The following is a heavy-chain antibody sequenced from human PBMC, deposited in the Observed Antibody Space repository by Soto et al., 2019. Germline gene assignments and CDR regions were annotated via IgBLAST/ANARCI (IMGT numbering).Heavy chain of an antibody. J-gene: IGHJ6*02. Sequence: PGGSLRLSCAASGFTFSSYDMHWVRQATGKGLEWVSAIGTAGDTYYPGSVKGRFTISRENAKNSLYLQVNSLRAGDTAVYYCARAPSGYYGMDVWGQGTTVTVSS. CDR1: GFTFSSYD. CDR2: IGTAGDT. D-gene: IGHD3-10*01. V-gene: IGHV3-13*01. CDR3: ARAPSGYYGMDV.